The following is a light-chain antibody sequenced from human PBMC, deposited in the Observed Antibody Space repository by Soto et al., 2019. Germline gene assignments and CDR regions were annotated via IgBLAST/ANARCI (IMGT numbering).Light chain of an antibody. V-gene: IGLV2-14*01. Sequence: QSALPQPPSLSGSPGQSITVSCTGTDGDIGASNFVSWYQHLPGRAPKVIIFEATHRPSGVSDRFSGSEAGITASLTTSGLQADDEAEYFCMSYKTDDTLVFGTETKVTVL. CDR2: EAT. CDR1: DGDIGASNF. J-gene: IGLJ1*01. CDR3: MSYKTDDTLV.